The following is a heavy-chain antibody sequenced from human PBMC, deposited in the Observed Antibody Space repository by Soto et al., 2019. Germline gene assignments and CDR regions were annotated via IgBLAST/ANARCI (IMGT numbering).Heavy chain of an antibody. CDR3: ARGALLWFGELLSRYYYYGMDV. J-gene: IGHJ6*02. CDR2: IIPIFGTA. Sequence: QVQLVQSGAEVKKPGSSVKFSCKASGGTFSSYAISWVRQATGQGLEWMGGIIPIFGTANYAQKFQGRVTITADESTSTAYMELSSMRSEDTAVYYCARGALLWFGELLSRYYYYGMDVWGQGTTVTVS. D-gene: IGHD3-10*01. CDR1: GGTFSSYA. V-gene: IGHV1-69*01.